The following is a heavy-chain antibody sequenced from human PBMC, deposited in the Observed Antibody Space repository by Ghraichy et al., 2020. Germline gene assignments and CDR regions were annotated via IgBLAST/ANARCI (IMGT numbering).Heavy chain of an antibody. CDR2: FYPGGST. CDR1: GFSVSNNY. V-gene: IGHV3-53*01. D-gene: IGHD5-24*01. Sequence: LSLTCAASGFSVSNNYRSWVRQTPGKGLEWVSVFYPGGSTYYTDSVKGRFTISTDSSKNTLYLQMTSLRAEDTAVYHCARGGRGGYNYYWGQGTLVTVSS. J-gene: IGHJ4*01. CDR3: ARGGRGGYNYY.